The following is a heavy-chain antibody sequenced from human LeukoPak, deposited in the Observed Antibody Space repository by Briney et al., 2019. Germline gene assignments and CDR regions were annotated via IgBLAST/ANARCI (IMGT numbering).Heavy chain of an antibody. V-gene: IGHV7-4-1*02. CDR2: INTNTGNP. D-gene: IGHD2-2*01. CDR3: AREGGLYCSSTSCWDRFDP. J-gene: IGHJ5*02. Sequence: ASVKVSCKASGYTFTSYAMNWVRQAPGQGLEWMGWINTNTGNPTYARGFTGRFVFSLDTSVSTAYLQISSLKAEDTAVYYCAREGGLYCSSTSCWDRFDPWGQGTLVTVSS. CDR1: GYTFTSYA.